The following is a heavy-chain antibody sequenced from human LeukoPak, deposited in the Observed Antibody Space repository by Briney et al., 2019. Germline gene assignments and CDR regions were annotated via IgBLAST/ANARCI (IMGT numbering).Heavy chain of an antibody. J-gene: IGHJ3*02. CDR3: AKVGEVAVRGDAFDI. CDR2: ISYDGSNK. V-gene: IGHV3-30-3*01. CDR1: GFTFSSYA. D-gene: IGHD6-19*01. Sequence: GRSLRLSCAASGFTFSSYAMHWVRQAPGKGLEWVAVISYDGSNKYYADSVKGRFTISRDNSKNTLYLQMNSLRAEDTAVYYCAKVGEVAVRGDAFDIWGQGTMVTVSS.